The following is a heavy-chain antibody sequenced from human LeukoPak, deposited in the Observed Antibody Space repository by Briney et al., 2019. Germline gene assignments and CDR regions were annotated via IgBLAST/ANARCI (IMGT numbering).Heavy chain of an antibody. J-gene: IGHJ4*02. CDR1: GFAFSRFA. V-gene: IGHV3-30-3*01. D-gene: IGHD6-19*01. CDR3: AREPYSSGWYLSYYFDY. Sequence: GGSLRLSCSASGFAFSRFALHWVRQAPGKGLEWVAVISYDGSNKYYADSVKGRFTISRDNSKNTLYLQMNSLRAEDTAVYYCAREPYSSGWYLSYYFDYWGQGTLVTVSS. CDR2: ISYDGSNK.